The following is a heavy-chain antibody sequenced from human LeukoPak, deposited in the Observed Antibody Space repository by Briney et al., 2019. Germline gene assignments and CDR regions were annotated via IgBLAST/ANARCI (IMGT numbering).Heavy chain of an antibody. V-gene: IGHV4-4*07. J-gene: IGHJ1*01. CDR2: IYSSGST. CDR3: ARWSWVSQGKSEYFHH. CDR1: GGSICIYY. D-gene: IGHD2-21*01. Sequence: SETLSLTCTVSGGSICIYYWNWIRPPARKGLECVGRIYSSGSTNYNPSLKSRVTISVDTSKNQFSLQMDTVTAEDTAVYYCARWSWVSQGKSEYFHHWGQGTLVTVSS.